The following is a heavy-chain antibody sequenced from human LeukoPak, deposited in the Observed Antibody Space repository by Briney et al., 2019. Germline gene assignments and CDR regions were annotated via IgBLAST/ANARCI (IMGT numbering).Heavy chain of an antibody. J-gene: IGHJ3*02. Sequence: PSETLSLTCTVSGGSISSYYWSWIRQPAGKGLEWIGRIYTGGSTNYNPSLKSRVTMSVDTSKNQFSLKLSSVTAADTAVYYCVREKDDYGDYVAFDIWGQGTMVTVSS. CDR2: IYTGGST. CDR1: GGSISSYY. V-gene: IGHV4-4*07. D-gene: IGHD4-17*01. CDR3: VREKDDYGDYVAFDI.